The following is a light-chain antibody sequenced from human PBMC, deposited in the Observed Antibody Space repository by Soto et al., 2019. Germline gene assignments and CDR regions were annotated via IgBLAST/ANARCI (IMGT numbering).Light chain of an antibody. V-gene: IGKV3-20*01. CDR1: QSVSSSY. J-gene: IGKJ1*01. CDR2: GAS. CDR3: QQYGSSPET. Sequence: EIVLTQSPGTLSLSPGEIATLYFSASQSVSSSYLAWYQQTPGQAPRLLIYGASSRATGIPDRFSGSGSGTDFTLTISRLEPEDFAVYYCQQYGSSPETFGQGTKVDIK.